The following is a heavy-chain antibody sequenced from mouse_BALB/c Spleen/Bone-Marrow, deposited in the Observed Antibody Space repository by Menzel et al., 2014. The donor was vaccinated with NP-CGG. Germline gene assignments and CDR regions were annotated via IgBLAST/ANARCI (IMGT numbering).Heavy chain of an antibody. V-gene: IGHV5-12-2*01. J-gene: IGHJ4*01. CDR1: GFTFSSYT. CDR3: ARQLGLRWAMDY. D-gene: IGHD3-1*01. CDR2: ISNGGGST. Sequence: DVMLVESGRGLVQPGGSLKLSCAASGFTFSSYTVSWVRQTPEKRLEWVAYISNGGGSTYYPDTVKGRFTISRDNAKNTLYLQMSSLKSEDTAMYYCARQLGLRWAMDYWGQGTSVTVSS.